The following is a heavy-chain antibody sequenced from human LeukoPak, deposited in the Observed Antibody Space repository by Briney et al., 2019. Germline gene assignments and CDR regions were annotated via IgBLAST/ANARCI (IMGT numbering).Heavy chain of an antibody. CDR3: ARGGGLDV. D-gene: IGHD3-16*01. J-gene: IGHJ6*02. Sequence: GGSLRLSCAASGFNVSNNYMTWVRQAPGKGLEWVSLIYSSGSTYYADFVKGRFTISRDNSKNTLYLQVNSLRAEDTAVYFCARGGGLDVWGQGATVTVSS. CDR2: IYSSGST. CDR1: GFNVSNNY. V-gene: IGHV3-53*01.